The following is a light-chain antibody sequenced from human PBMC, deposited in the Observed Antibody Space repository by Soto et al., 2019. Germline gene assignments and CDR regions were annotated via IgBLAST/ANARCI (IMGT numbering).Light chain of an antibody. CDR1: QSISSY. V-gene: IGKV1-39*01. Sequence: DIQMTQSPSSLSASVGDRVTITCRASQSISSYLNWYQQKPGKAPKLLIYAASSVQSGVPSRFSGSGSGTDFTLTISSLQPEDFTTYYCQQSYSTPWTFGQRTKLEIK. CDR3: QQSYSTPWT. CDR2: AAS. J-gene: IGKJ1*01.